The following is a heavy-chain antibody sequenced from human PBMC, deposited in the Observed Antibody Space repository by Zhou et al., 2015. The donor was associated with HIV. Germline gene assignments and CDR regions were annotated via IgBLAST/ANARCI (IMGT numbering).Heavy chain of an antibody. D-gene: IGHD2-15*01. Sequence: QVQLVQSGAEVKKPGSSVKVSCKSSGYSFSSYAISWVRQAPGQGLEWMGSITPMFCIANYAQKFQGRVTVTADESTSTSYLEMWSLTFDDSAIYYCARGGVVAAPMDFWGQGARVTVAS. CDR2: ITPMFCIA. CDR1: GYSFSSYA. V-gene: IGHV1-69*18. J-gene: IGHJ4*02. CDR3: ARGGVVAAPMDF.